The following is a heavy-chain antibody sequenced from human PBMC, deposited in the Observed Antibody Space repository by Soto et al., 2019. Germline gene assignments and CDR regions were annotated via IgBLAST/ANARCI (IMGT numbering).Heavy chain of an antibody. V-gene: IGHV4-30-2*01. J-gene: IGHJ6*02. CDR1: GGSVNSGGYS. D-gene: IGHD1-26*01. CDR3: AREWGVGPREYYHGMDV. CDR2: IYHSGST. Sequence: SETLSLTCAVSGGSVNSGGYSWSWIRQPPGKGLEWIGNIYHSGSTYYNPSLKSRVTISVDRSKNQFSLKLSSVTAADTAVYYCAREWGVGPREYYHGMDVWGQGTTVTVSS.